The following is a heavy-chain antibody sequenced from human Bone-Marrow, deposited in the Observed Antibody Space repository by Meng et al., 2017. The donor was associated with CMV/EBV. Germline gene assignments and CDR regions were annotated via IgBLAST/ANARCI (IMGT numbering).Heavy chain of an antibody. CDR1: GFTFSSYA. D-gene: IGHD5-24*01. J-gene: IGHJ4*02. CDR3: ARIEMATTDY. V-gene: IGHV3-7*01. CDR2: IKQDGSEK. Sequence: GESLKISCAASGFTFSSYAMSWVRQAPGKGLEWVANIKQDGSEKYYVDSVKGRFTISRDNAKNSLYLQMNSLRAEDTAVYYCARIEMATTDYWGQGTLVTVSS.